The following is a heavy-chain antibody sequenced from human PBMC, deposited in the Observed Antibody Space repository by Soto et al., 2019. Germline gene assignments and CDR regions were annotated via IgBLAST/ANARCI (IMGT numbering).Heavy chain of an antibody. J-gene: IGHJ4*02. CDR1: GFTFSSYS. CDR2: ISSSSSYI. CDR3: ARTTGYSSSWYLIDY. V-gene: IGHV3-21*01. Sequence: EVQLVESGGGLVKPGGSLRLFCAASGFTFSSYSMNWVRQAPGKGLEWVSSISSSSSYIYYADSVKGRFTISRDNAKNSLYLQMNGLRADDTAVYYCARTTGYSSSWYLIDYWGQGTLVTVSS. D-gene: IGHD6-13*01.